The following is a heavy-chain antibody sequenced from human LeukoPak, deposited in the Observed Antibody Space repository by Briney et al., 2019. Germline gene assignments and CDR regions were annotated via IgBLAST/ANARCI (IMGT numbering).Heavy chain of an antibody. Sequence: PSETLSLTCTVSGGSISSSSYYWGWIRQPPGKGLEWIGSIYYSGSTYYNPSLKSRVTISVDTSKNQFSLKLSSVTAADTAVYYCASAKDYKGGVDYWGQGTLVTVSS. D-gene: IGHD4/OR15-4a*01. CDR1: GGSISSSSYY. CDR2: IYYSGST. J-gene: IGHJ4*02. V-gene: IGHV4-39*07. CDR3: ASAKDYKGGVDY.